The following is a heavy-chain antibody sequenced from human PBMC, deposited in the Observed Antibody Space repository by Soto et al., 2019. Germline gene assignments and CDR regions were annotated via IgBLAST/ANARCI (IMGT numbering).Heavy chain of an antibody. J-gene: IGHJ4*02. CDR2: INWNSGRI. CDR1: GFTFDDYE. CDR3: AKGRYGDYPSFDY. Sequence: GGSLRLSCAASGFTFDDYEMHWVRQAPGKGLEWVSGINWNSGRIGYADSVKGRFTVSRDNAKNSLHLQMNSLRPEDTALYYCAKGRYGDYPSFDYWGQGTLVTVSS. D-gene: IGHD4-17*01. V-gene: IGHV3-9*01.